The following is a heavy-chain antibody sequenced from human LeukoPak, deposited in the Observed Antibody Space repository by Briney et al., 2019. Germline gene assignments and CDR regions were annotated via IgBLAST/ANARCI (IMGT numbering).Heavy chain of an antibody. CDR3: ARARGKAVVPFDY. Sequence: PSETLSLTCAVSGGSISSGGYSWSWIRQPPGKGLEWIGYIYHSGSTYYNPSLKSRVTISVDRSKNQFSLKLSSVTAADTAVYYCARARGKAVVPFDYSGQGTLVTVSS. D-gene: IGHD4-23*01. CDR1: GGSISSGGYS. CDR2: IYHSGST. J-gene: IGHJ4*02. V-gene: IGHV4-30-2*01.